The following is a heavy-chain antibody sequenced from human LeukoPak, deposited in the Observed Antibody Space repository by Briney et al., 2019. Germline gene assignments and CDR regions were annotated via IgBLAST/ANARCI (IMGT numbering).Heavy chain of an antibody. V-gene: IGHV4-59*08. D-gene: IGHD1-7*01. CDR2: IYSSGST. J-gene: IGHJ4*02. CDR1: GGSINTNY. CDR3: TRQKSGTTADY. Sequence: SEILSLTCTVSGGSINTNYWSWIRQPPGKGLEWIGYIYSSGSTSYNPSLKSRVTISVDTSKNQFSLKLSSVTAADTAVYYCTRQKSGTTADYWGQGTLVTISS.